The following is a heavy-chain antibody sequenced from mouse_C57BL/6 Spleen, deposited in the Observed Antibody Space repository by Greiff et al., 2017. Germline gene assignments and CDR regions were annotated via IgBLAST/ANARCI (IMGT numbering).Heavy chain of an antibody. CDR3: ARYISFYYAMDY. CDR1: GFTFTDYY. D-gene: IGHD2-12*01. V-gene: IGHV7-3*01. Sequence: DVQLVESGGGLVQPGGSLSLSCAASGFTFTDYYMSWVRQPPGKALEWLGFIRNKANGYTTEYSASVKGRFTISRDNSQSILYLQMNALRAEDSATYYCARYISFYYAMDYWGQGTSVTVSS. J-gene: IGHJ4*01. CDR2: IRNKANGYTT.